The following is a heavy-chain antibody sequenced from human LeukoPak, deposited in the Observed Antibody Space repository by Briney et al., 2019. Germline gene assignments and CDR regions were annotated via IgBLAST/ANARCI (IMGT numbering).Heavy chain of an antibody. CDR1: GFTFSSYS. J-gene: IGHJ6*03. D-gene: IGHD2-15*01. CDR3: ARDRRCSGGSCYPPPTWNYYMDV. Sequence: PGGSLRLSCAASGFTFSSYSMNWVRQAPGKGLEWVSSISSSSSYIYYADSVKGRFTISRDNAKNSLYLQMNSLRAEDTAVYYCARDRRCSGGSCYPPPTWNYYMDVWGKGTTVTVSS. CDR2: ISSSSSYI. V-gene: IGHV3-21*01.